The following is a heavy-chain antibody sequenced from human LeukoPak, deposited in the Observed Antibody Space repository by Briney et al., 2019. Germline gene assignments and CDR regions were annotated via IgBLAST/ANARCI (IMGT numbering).Heavy chain of an antibody. J-gene: IGHJ4*02. V-gene: IGHV4-30-4*08. CDR2: IYYSGTT. Sequence: SEALSLTCTVSGDSIGSGLYYWNWIRQPPGMGLVWIGYIYYSGTTYYNPSLKNRLTISVDTSRNQFFLKLTSVTAADTAVYYCTRGVEDWGSESGYWGQGTLVTVSP. CDR1: GDSIGSGLYY. CDR3: TRGVEDWGSESGY. D-gene: IGHD7-27*01.